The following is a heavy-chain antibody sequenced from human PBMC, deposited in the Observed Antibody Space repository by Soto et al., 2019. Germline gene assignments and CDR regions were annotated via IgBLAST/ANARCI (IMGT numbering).Heavy chain of an antibody. D-gene: IGHD6-19*01. CDR2: IYYSGST. V-gene: IGHV4-39*07. CDR1: GGSISNSVYY. CDR3: AGEYRSGWRLMDV. J-gene: IGHJ6*04. Sequence: SETLSLTCTVSGGSISNSVYYWGWIRQPPGRGREWIGRIYYSGSTHYNPSLKSRVTISVDTSKNQFSLKLSSVTAADTAVYYCAGEYRSGWRLMDVWDKGTTVTVSS.